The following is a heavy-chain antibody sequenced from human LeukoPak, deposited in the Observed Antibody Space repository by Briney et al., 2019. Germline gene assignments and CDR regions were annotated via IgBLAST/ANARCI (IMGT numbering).Heavy chain of an antibody. D-gene: IGHD3-10*01. V-gene: IGHV3-30-3*01. CDR3: ARVFWVPYGSGGVFDY. J-gene: IGHJ4*02. CDR1: GFTFSSYA. Sequence: GGSLRLSCAASGFTFSSYAMHWVGQAPGKGLEWVAVISYDGSNKYYADSVKGRFTISSDNSKNTLYLQMNSLRAEDTAVYYCARVFWVPYGSGGVFDYWGQGTLVTVSS. CDR2: ISYDGSNK.